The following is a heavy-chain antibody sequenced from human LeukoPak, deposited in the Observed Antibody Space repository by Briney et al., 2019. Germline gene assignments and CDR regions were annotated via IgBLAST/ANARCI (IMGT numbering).Heavy chain of an antibody. D-gene: IGHD1-26*01. CDR1: GASVSDYH. CDR3: AHGGKGNWFDP. J-gene: IGHJ5*02. Sequence: SETLSLTCSVSGASVSDYHWSWVRQPPGKGLEWVAYTYYRGSSNYNPSLKNRVTISVDTSRNQISLNLSSVTTADTAVYYCAHGGKGNWFDPWGQGTLVTVSS. V-gene: IGHV4-59*02. CDR2: TYYRGSS.